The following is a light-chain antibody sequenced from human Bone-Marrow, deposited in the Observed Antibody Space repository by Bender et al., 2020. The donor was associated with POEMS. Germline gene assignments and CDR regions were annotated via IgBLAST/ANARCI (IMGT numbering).Light chain of an antibody. CDR2: EVN. V-gene: IGLV2-23*02. CDR3: CSYAGSSTPVV. Sequence: QSALTQPASVSGSPGQSITISCTGTSRDVGSYKLVSWYQQLPGKAPKLILSEVNKRPSGVSNRFSGSKSGNTASLTISGLQSEDEAAYYCCSYAGSSTPVVFGGGTKLTVL. J-gene: IGLJ2*01. CDR1: SRDVGSYKL.